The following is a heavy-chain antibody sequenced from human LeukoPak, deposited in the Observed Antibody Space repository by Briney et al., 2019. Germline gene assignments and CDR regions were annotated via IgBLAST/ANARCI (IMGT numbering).Heavy chain of an antibody. J-gene: IGHJ4*02. CDR3: AKGFKEVDY. Sequence: PGRSLRLSCAASGFTFDDYAMHWVRQAPGKGLEWVSGISWNSGSIGYADSVKGRFTISRDNSKNTLYLQMNSLRAEDTAVYYCAKGFKEVDYWGQGTLVTVSS. V-gene: IGHV3-9*01. CDR2: ISWNSGSI. CDR1: GFTFDDYA. D-gene: IGHD3-3*01.